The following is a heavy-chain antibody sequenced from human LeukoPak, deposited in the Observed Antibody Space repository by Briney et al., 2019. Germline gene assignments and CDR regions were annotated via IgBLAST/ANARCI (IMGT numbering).Heavy chain of an antibody. D-gene: IGHD1-26*01. CDR2: ISYDGSSS. CDR1: GITVDSND. CDR3: ARNDIVGAAPFFDY. J-gene: IGHJ4*02. V-gene: IGHV3-30*03. Sequence: GGSLRLSCAASGITVDSNDMSWVRQAPGKGLEWVALISYDGSSSYYADSVNGRFTLSRDNSKNTLYLQMNSLRSEDTAVYYCARNDIVGAAPFFDYWGQGTLATVSS.